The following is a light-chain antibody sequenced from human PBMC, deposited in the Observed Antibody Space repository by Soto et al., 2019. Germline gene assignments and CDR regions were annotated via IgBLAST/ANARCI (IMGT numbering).Light chain of an antibody. V-gene: IGKV3-15*01. Sequence: IVLTQSQGSLSLFPGEGSTLSGGSSQSVSKNYLAWYQHKPGQAPRLLIYGASPRATGIPGRFSGSGSGTVFTLTISSLQSEDFGVYYCQQYNKWPWTFGRGTKVDIK. J-gene: IGKJ1*01. CDR1: QSVSKN. CDR2: GAS. CDR3: QQYNKWPWT.